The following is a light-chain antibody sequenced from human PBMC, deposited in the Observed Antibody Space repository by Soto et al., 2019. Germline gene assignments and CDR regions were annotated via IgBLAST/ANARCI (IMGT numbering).Light chain of an antibody. J-gene: IGKJ5*01. CDR1: QSVSSSY. V-gene: IGKV3-20*01. CDR2: GAS. CDR3: QQYGSSSIT. Sequence: EIVLKKSPGTLSLSPGERATLSCRASQSVSSSYLAWYQQKPGQAPRLLIYGASSRATGIPDRFSGSGSGTDFTLTISRLEPEDFAVYYCQQYGSSSITFGQGTRLEIK.